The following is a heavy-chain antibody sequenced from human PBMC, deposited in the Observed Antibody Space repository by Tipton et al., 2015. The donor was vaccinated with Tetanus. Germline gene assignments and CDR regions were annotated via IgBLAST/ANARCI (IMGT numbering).Heavy chain of an antibody. Sequence: LRLSCAVYGGSFSNYYWNWIRQAPGKGLEWIAEINHSGSSNCNPSLKSRVTISVDTSKKQFSLKLRSLTDADTAVYYCARLSSSANDAHGFDIWGQGTMVTVSS. D-gene: IGHD2-2*01. CDR3: ARLSSSANDAHGFDI. V-gene: IGHV4-34*01. CDR1: GGSFSNYY. CDR2: INHSGSS. J-gene: IGHJ3*02.